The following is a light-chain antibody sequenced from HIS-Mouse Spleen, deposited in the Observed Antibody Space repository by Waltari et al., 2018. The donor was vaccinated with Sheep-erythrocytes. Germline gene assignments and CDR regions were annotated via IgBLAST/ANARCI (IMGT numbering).Light chain of an antibody. CDR2: GAS. J-gene: IGKJ4*01. CDR3: QQYDNRPLI. CDR1: QDISNY. Sequence: DIQMTKIPSSLSASVGDRVTSTCQASQDISNYINWYQQKPEKAPKLLIYGASNLATGVPSRFSGSGSWTDFTFTIGRLQPEDIATYYCQQYDNRPLIFGGGTKVEIK. V-gene: IGKV1-33*01.